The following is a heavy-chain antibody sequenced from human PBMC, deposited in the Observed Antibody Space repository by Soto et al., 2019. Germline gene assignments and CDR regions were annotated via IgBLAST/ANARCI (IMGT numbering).Heavy chain of an antibody. CDR2: ISSSSSYI. CDR3: AGEVYGSSGTTGGWFDP. CDR1: GFTFSSYS. D-gene: IGHD6-13*01. J-gene: IGHJ5*02. Sequence: EVQLVESGGGLVKPGGSLRLSCAASGFTFSSYSMNWVRQAPGKGLEWVSSISSSSSYIYYADSVKGRFTISRDNAKNSLYLKINSRRAEDTVVYYCAGEVYGSSGTTGGWFDPWGQETLVTVPS. V-gene: IGHV3-21*01.